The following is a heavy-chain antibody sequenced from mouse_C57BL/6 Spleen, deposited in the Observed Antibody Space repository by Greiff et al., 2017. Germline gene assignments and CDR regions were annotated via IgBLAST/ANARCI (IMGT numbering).Heavy chain of an antibody. V-gene: IGHV1-62-2*01. CDR2: FYPGSGSI. CDR3: ARHEDGGYDVGWYFDV. Sequence: QVQLQQSGAELVKPGASVKLSCKASGYTFTEYTIHWVKQRSGQGLGWIGWFYPGSGSIKYNEKFKDKATLTADKSSSTVYMELSRLTSEDSAVYFCARHEDGGYDVGWYFDVWGTGTTVTVSS. J-gene: IGHJ1*03. CDR1: GYTFTEYT. D-gene: IGHD2-2*01.